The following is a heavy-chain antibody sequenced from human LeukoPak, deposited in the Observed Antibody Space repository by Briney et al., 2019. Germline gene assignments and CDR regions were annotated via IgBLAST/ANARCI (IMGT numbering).Heavy chain of an antibody. J-gene: IGHJ6*04. CDR3: ARDDASTARASGMDV. V-gene: IGHV3-21*01. D-gene: IGHD6-6*01. Sequence: GGSLRLSCAASGFTFTTYDMNWVRQAPGKGLEWVSYISRDSAYMYLADSVKGRFTISRDNAKNSLYLQMNSLRGEDTAVYYCARDDASTARASGMDVWGKGATVTVSS. CDR2: ISRDSAYM. CDR1: GFTFTTYD.